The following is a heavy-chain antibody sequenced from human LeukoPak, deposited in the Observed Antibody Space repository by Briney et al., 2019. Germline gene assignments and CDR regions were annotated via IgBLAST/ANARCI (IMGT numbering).Heavy chain of an antibody. CDR1: GYTFTSYG. J-gene: IGHJ4*02. D-gene: IGHD1-26*01. CDR3: ARGPLPGVVVYFDY. CDR2: ISAYNGNT. V-gene: IGHV1-18*01. Sequence: ASVKVSCKASGYTFTSYGISWVRQAPGQGLEWMGWISAYNGNTNYAQKFQGRVTMTRDTSISTAYIELSRLRSDDTAVYYCARGPLPGVVVYFDYWGQGTLVTVSS.